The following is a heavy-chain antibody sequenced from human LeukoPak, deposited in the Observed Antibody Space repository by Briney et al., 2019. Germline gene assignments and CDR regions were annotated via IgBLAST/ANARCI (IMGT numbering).Heavy chain of an antibody. D-gene: IGHD2-15*01. V-gene: IGHV3-23*01. Sequence: GGSLRLSCAASGFYFANYAMSWVRQAPGKGLEWVSATVGGGSPNTYHADSVKGRFTISRDNTKNTLFLQMNSLRAEDTAIYYCTKAPIVSCSGAFCYPFDSWGQGTLVTVSS. CDR2: TVGGGSPNT. CDR3: TKAPIVSCSGAFCYPFDS. J-gene: IGHJ4*02. CDR1: GFYFANYA.